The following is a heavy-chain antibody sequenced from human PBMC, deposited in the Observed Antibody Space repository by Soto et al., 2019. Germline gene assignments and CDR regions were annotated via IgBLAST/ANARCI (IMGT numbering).Heavy chain of an antibody. CDR3: ARELRSSRAFEI. Sequence: GGSLRLSCIASGFTFSSYGMHWVRQAPGKGLEWVAVIWYDGSNKYYSDSVKGRFTLSRDNSKNALYLQMSSLRVEDTAVYYCARELRSSRAFEIWGQGIMVTVSS. V-gene: IGHV3-33*01. CDR2: IWYDGSNK. D-gene: IGHD2-21*01. CDR1: GFTFSSYG. J-gene: IGHJ3*02.